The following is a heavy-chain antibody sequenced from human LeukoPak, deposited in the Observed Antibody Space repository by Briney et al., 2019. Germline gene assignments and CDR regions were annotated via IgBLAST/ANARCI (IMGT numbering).Heavy chain of an antibody. J-gene: IGHJ6*02. D-gene: IGHD3-22*01. CDR2: LYTGGST. V-gene: IGHV4-4*07. Sequence: SETLSLTCTVSGGSISTYFWSWIRQPAGKGLEWIGRLYTGGSTNYNPSLKSRLTMSADTSKNQFSLNLRSVTAADTAIYYCARDRVDSSGYYYYYGIDVWGQGTAVTVSS. CDR3: ARDRVDSSGYYYYYGIDV. CDR1: GGSISTYF.